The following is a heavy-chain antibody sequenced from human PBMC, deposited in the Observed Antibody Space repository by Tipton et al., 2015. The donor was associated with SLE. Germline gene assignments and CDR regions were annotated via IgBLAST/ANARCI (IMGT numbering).Heavy chain of an antibody. CDR1: GGSISSYY. D-gene: IGHD5-18*01. J-gene: IGHJ4*02. CDR3: ARSYSYGVFDS. Sequence: TLSLTCTVSGGSISSYYWSWIRQPPGKGLEWIGYIYYGETTLYNPSLESRVTVSVDTSKNQLSLKLTSMTAADTALYFCARSYSYGVFDSWGQGTLVTVSS. CDR2: IYYGETT. V-gene: IGHV4-59*07.